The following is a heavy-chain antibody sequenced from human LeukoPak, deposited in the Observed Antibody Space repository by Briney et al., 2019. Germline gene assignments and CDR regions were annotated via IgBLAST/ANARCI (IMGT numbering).Heavy chain of an antibody. CDR1: GYTFTSYY. D-gene: IGHD3-10*01. CDR2: INPSGGST. V-gene: IGHV1-46*01. Sequence: GASVKVSCKASGYTFTSYYMHWVRQAPGQGLEWMGIINPSGGSTSYAQKFQGRVTMTRDMSTSTVYMELSSLRSEDTAVYYCARGLLWFGENDAFDIWGQGTMVTVSS. CDR3: ARGLLWFGENDAFDI. J-gene: IGHJ3*02.